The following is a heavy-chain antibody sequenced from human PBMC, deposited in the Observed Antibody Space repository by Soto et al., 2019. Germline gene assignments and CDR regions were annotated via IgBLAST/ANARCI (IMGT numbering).Heavy chain of an antibody. J-gene: IGHJ3*02. CDR3: ARGSSFRGDFDI. Sequence: SETLSLTCGVSGGSIMSSSWWTWVRQSPGKGLEWIGEIYHAGSPNYNPSFQSRISISLDKSNNSFSLRLTSVTAADAAIYYCARGSSFRGDFDIWGQGTTVTVSS. D-gene: IGHD2-21*01. CDR2: IYHAGSP. V-gene: IGHV4-4*02. CDR1: GGSIMSSSW.